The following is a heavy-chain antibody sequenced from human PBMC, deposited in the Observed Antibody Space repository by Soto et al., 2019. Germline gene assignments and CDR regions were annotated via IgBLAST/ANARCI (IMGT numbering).Heavy chain of an antibody. Sequence: GGSLRLSCAASGFTLSSYAMSWVRQAPGKGLEWVSVVSGSGGNTFYADSVKGRFTISRDNSKNMLYLQMNSLRAEDTAVYYCATYQIWLQGWGQGTLVTVPQ. CDR3: ATYQIWLQG. D-gene: IGHD5-18*01. CDR1: GFTLSSYA. CDR2: VSGSGGNT. V-gene: IGHV3-23*01. J-gene: IGHJ4*02.